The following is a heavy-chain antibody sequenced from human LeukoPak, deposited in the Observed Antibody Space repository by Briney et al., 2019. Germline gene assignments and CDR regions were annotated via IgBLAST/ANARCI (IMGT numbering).Heavy chain of an antibody. CDR3: AREPDCTNGVCSVSYMDV. V-gene: IGHV1-18*01. CDR1: GYTFTSYG. D-gene: IGHD2-8*01. CDR2: ISAYNGNT. Sequence: ASVKVSCKASGYTFTSYGISWVRQAPGQGLEWMGWISAYNGNTNYAQKLQGRVTMTRDMSTSTVYMELSSLRSEDTAVYYCAREPDCTNGVCSVSYMDVWGKGTTVTVSS. J-gene: IGHJ6*03.